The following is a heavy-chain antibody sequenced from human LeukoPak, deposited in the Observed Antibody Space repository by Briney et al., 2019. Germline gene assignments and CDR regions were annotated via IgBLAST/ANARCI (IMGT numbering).Heavy chain of an antibody. V-gene: IGHV1-24*01. D-gene: IGHD3-10*01. CDR3: ATDRGDYYGSGRGWFDP. CDR1: GYTLTELS. CDR2: FDPEDGET. J-gene: IGHJ5*02. Sequence: EASVKVSCKVPGYTLTELSMHWVRQAPGKGLEWMGGFDPEDGETIYAQKFQGRVTMTEDTSTDTAYMELSSLRSEDTAVYYCATDRGDYYGSGRGWFDPWGQGTLVTVSS.